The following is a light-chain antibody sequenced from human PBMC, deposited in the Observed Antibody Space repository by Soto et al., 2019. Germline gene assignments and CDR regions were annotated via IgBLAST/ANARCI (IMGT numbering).Light chain of an antibody. J-gene: IGLJ2*01. CDR1: SGDVGSYNL. CDR3: CSYAGVV. V-gene: IGLV2-23*01. CDR2: EGS. Sequence: QSVLTQPASVSGSPGQSITISCTGTSGDVGSYNLVSWYQQHPGKAPKLMIYEGSKRPSGVSNRFSGSKSGNTASLTISGLQAEDEADYYCCSYAGVVFGGGTKLTVL.